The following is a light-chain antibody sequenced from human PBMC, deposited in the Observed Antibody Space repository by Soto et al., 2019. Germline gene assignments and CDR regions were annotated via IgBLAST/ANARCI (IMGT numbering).Light chain of an antibody. CDR3: QQYDNSPIT. Sequence: EIVLTQSPGTLSLSPGERATLSCRASQSISSSYVAWYQQKPGQAPRLLIYGASNRATGIPDRFSGTGSETDFTLTISRLEPEDFAVYYCQQYDNSPITFGQGTRLEIK. J-gene: IGKJ5*01. CDR2: GAS. V-gene: IGKV3-20*01. CDR1: QSISSSY.